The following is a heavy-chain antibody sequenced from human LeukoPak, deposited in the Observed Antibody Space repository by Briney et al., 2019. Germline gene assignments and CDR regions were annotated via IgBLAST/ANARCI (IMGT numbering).Heavy chain of an antibody. CDR1: GGSISSGGYY. V-gene: IGHV4-31*03. D-gene: IGHD3-3*01. Sequence: PSQTLSLTCTVSGGSISSGGYYWSWIRQRPGKGLEWIGYIYYSGSTYYNPSLKSRVTISVDTSKNQFSLKLSSVTAADTAVYYCARDVGYYYYFDYWGQGTLVTVSS. CDR2: IYYSGST. CDR3: ARDVGYYYYFDY. J-gene: IGHJ4*02.